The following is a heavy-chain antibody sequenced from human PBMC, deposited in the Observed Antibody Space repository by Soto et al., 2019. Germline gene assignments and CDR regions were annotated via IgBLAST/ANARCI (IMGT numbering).Heavy chain of an antibody. CDR1: GYTLTELS. V-gene: IGHV1-24*01. CDR3: GKRATYRGDAFCVDN. CDR2: FDPEDGET. J-gene: IGHJ4*02. D-gene: IGHD5-12*01. Sequence: ASVKVSCKVSGYTLTELSMHWVRQAPGKGLEWMGGFDPEDGETIYAQKFQGRVTMTEDTSTDTAYMELSSLRAEDTAVYYCGKRATYRGDAFCVDNWGQGTLVTVSS.